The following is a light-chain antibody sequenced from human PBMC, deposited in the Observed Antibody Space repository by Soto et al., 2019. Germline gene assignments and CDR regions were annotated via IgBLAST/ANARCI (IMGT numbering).Light chain of an antibody. CDR1: SSDVGGYNY. Sequence: QSVLTQPASVSGSPGQSITISCTGTSSDVGGYNYVSWYQQQPGKAPKLMIYEVSNRPSRVSNRFSGSKSGNTASLTISGLQAEDEADYYYSSYTRSSTSYVFGTGTKLTVL. CDR3: SSYTRSSTSYV. V-gene: IGLV2-14*01. CDR2: EVS. J-gene: IGLJ1*01.